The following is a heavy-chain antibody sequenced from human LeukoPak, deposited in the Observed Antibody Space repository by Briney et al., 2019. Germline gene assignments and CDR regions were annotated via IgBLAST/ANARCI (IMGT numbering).Heavy chain of an antibody. V-gene: IGHV3-53*01. CDR2: IYSGGNT. J-gene: IGHJ3*02. CDR1: GFTVSSNY. CDR3: ARDSGWGAFDI. Sequence: GGSLRLSCAASGFTVSSNYMSWVRQAPGKGLEWVSVIYSGGNTYYADSVKGRFTISRDNSKNTLYLQMNSLRAEDTAVYYCARDSGWGAFDIWGQGTMVTVSS. D-gene: IGHD6-19*01.